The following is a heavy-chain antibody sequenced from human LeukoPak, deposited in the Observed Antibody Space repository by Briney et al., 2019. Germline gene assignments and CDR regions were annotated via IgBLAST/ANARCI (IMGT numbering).Heavy chain of an antibody. CDR1: GLTFSSYG. D-gene: IGHD6-19*01. J-gene: IGHJ5*02. CDR2: ISYDGSNK. CDR3: AKDLSSGSFDP. V-gene: IGHV3-30*18. Sequence: GGSLRLSCAASGLTFSSYGMHWVRQAPGKGLEWVAVISYDGSNKYYADSVKGRFTIPRDNSKNTLYLQMNSLRAEDTAVYYCAKDLSSGSFDPWGQGTLVTVSS.